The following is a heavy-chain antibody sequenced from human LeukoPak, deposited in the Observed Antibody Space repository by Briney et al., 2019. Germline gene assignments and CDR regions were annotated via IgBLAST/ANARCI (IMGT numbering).Heavy chain of an antibody. V-gene: IGHV1-2*02. J-gene: IGHJ4*02. D-gene: IGHD3-22*01. CDR1: GYTFTGYY. CDR2: INPNSGGT. CDR3: ARGPSGYYDSSGYPGY. Sequence: GASVKVFCKASGYTFTGYYMHWVRQAPGQGLEWMGWINPNSGGTNYAQKFQGRVTMTRDTSISTAYMELSRLRSDDTAVYYCARGPSGYYDSSGYPGYWGQGTLVTVSS.